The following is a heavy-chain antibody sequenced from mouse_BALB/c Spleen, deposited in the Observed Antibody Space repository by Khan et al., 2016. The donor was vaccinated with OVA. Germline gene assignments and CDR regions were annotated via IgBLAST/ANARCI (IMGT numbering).Heavy chain of an antibody. CDR2: ISYSGST. V-gene: IGHV3-2*02. Sequence: EVQLQESGPGLVKPSQSLSLTCTVTGYSITSGYGWNWIRQFPGNKLEWMGYISYSGSTNYNQYLKSRITITRDTSTNQFFLQLNSVTTEDTATYYCARTARIKYWGQGTTLTVSS. J-gene: IGHJ2*01. D-gene: IGHD1-2*01. CDR1: GYSITSGYG. CDR3: ARTARIKY.